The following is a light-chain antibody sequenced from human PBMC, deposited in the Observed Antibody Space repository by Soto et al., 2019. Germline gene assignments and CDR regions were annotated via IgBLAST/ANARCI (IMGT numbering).Light chain of an antibody. V-gene: IGKV1-5*03. Sequence: DIQMTQSPSTLSGSVGDRVTITCRASQTISSWLAWYQQKPWKAPKLLIYKASTLKSGVPSRFSGSGSGTEFTLTTSSLQPDDFATYYCEHYNSYSEAFGQGTKVDIK. J-gene: IGKJ1*01. CDR2: KAS. CDR1: QTISSW. CDR3: EHYNSYSEA.